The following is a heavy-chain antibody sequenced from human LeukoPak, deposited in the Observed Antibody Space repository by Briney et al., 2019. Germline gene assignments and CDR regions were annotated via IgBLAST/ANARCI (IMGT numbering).Heavy chain of an antibody. V-gene: IGHV3-48*03. CDR1: GFTFSDSE. CDR2: ISGSGSTK. J-gene: IGHJ4*02. CDR3: ARDLTLSY. D-gene: IGHD1-14*01. Sequence: GGSLRLSCAASGFTFSDSEMNWVRQAPGKGLEWVSYISGSGSTKYYADSVKGRFTISRDNAKNSLYLQMNSLRDEDTAVYYCARDLTLSYWGQGTLVTVSS.